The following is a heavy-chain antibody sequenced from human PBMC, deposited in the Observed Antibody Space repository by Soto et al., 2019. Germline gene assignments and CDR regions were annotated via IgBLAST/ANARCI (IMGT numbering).Heavy chain of an antibody. Sequence: ASVKVSCKASGYTFTSYGISWVRQAPGQGLEWMGWISAYNGNTNYAQKLQGRVTMTTDTSTSTAYMELRSLRSDDTAVYYCARMVGGELLAADGTTDLDYWGQGTLVTVSS. V-gene: IGHV1-18*01. CDR1: GYTFTSYG. CDR3: ARMVGGELLAADGTTDLDY. D-gene: IGHD6-13*01. J-gene: IGHJ4*02. CDR2: ISAYNGNT.